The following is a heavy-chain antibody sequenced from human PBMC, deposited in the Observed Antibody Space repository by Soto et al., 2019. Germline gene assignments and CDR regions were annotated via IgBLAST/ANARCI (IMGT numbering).Heavy chain of an antibody. CDR2: ISGSGGST. V-gene: IGHV3-23*01. Sequence: GGSLRLSCAASGFTFSSYAMSWVRQAPGKGLEWVSAISGSGGSTYYADSVKGRFTISGDNSKNTLYLQMNSLRAEDTAVYYCAQVKLLTTHFVLYYYYMDVWGKGTTVTVSS. J-gene: IGHJ6*03. CDR3: AQVKLLTTHFVLYYYYMDV. D-gene: IGHD4-4*01. CDR1: GFTFSSYA.